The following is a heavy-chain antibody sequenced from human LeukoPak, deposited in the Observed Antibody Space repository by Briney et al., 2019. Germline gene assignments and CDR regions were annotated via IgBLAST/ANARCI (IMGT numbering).Heavy chain of an antibody. J-gene: IGHJ4*02. Sequence: GSLRLSCAASGFTFSSYEMNWVRQAPGKGLEWVSYISSSGSTIYYADSVKGRVTISRDKSKNTLYLQMKSLRAEDTAVYYRARAQGGVDYWGQGTLVTVSS. CDR3: ARAQGGVDY. CDR1: GFTFSSYE. CDR2: ISSSGSTI. V-gene: IGHV3-48*03. D-gene: IGHD3-16*01.